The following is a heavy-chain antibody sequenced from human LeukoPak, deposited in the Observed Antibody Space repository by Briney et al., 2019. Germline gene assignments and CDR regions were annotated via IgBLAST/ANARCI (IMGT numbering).Heavy chain of an antibody. Sequence: ASVKVSCKASGYTFTSYAKNWVRQAPGPGLEWMGWINTNTGNPTYAQGFTGRFVFSLDTSVSTGYLQISSLKAEGTGVYYCARGGYYDSSGYHPTFDYGGQGTLVTVSS. CDR1: GYTFTSYA. V-gene: IGHV7-4-1*02. D-gene: IGHD3-22*01. CDR2: INTNTGNP. CDR3: ARGGYYDSSGYHPTFDY. J-gene: IGHJ4*02.